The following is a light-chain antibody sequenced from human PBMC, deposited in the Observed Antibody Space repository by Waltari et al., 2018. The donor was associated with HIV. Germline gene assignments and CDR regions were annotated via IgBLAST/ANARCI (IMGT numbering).Light chain of an antibody. CDR3: QSYDSTLSASVV. V-gene: IGLV1-40*01. Sequence: QSVLTQPPSVSGAPGQRVTIPCTGRTSQLGADYDVHWSQQIPGTAPKLLISGNKNRPSGVPDRFSASKSGTSASLTITGLQAEDEADYFCQSYDSTLSASVVFGGGTKLTVL. CDR2: GNK. J-gene: IGLJ2*01. CDR1: TSQLGADYD.